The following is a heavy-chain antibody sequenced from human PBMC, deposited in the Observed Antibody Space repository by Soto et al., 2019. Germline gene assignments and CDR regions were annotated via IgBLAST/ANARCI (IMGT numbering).Heavy chain of an antibody. CDR1: GADINTYS. CDR3: ARDREAGYNFYYGMDV. J-gene: IGHJ6*02. D-gene: IGHD6-19*01. CDR2: IYTSASI. V-gene: IGHV4-4*07. Sequence: SETLSLTWSVSGADINTYSWTWIRQPAGKGLEWIGRIYTSASINYNHSLRGRVTLSVDTSTNQVSLKLASVTAADTAVYYCARDREAGYNFYYGMDVWGQGTTVTVSS.